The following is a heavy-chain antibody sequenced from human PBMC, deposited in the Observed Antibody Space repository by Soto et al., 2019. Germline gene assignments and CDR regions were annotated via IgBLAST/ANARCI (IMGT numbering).Heavy chain of an antibody. V-gene: IGHV5-10-1*01. J-gene: IGHJ4*02. CDR1: GYSFAGYW. CDR2: IDPRDSQT. Sequence: PGESLKISCKGSGYSFAGYWITWVRQKPGKGLEWMGRIDPRDSQTYYSPSFRGHVTISVTKSITTVFLQWSSLRASDTAMYYWARQIYDSDTGPNFQYYFDSWGQGTPVTVSS. D-gene: IGHD5-18*01. CDR3: ARQIYDSDTGPNFQYYFDS.